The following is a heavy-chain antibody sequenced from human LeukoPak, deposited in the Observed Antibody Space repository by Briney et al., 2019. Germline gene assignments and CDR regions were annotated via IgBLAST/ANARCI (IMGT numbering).Heavy chain of an antibody. CDR1: GYTFTSYD. V-gene: IGHV1-8*01. Sequence: ASVKVSCKASGYTFTSYDINWVRQATGQGLEWMGWMNPNSGNTGYAQKFQGRVTMTRNTSISTAYMELSSLRSEDTAVYYCAKAYCGGDCYGDNSEAYCYYGMDVWGQGTTVTVSS. J-gene: IGHJ6*02. CDR2: MNPNSGNT. CDR3: AKAYCGGDCYGDNSEAYCYYGMDV. D-gene: IGHD2-21*02.